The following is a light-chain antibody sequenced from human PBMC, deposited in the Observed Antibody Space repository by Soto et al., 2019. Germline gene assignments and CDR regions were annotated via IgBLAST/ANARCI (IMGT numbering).Light chain of an antibody. Sequence: QAVVTQPASVSGSPGQSITISCTGTSSDVGGYNYVSWYQQHPGKVPKLMIYEVNNRPSGVSNRFSGSKSGNTASLTISGLQAEDEADYYCSSYTTSRTLVFGTGTKLTVL. V-gene: IGLV2-14*01. J-gene: IGLJ1*01. CDR1: SSDVGGYNY. CDR3: SSYTTSRTLV. CDR2: EVN.